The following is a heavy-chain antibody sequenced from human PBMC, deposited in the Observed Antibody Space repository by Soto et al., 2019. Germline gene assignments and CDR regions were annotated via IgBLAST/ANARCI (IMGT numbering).Heavy chain of an antibody. CDR1: GFSFSTSGMC. J-gene: IGHJ4*02. Sequence: PTQTLTLTCTFSGFSFSTSGMCVSWIRQPPGKALEWLALIDWDDDKFYLTSLKTRLTISRDTSKNQVVLTMTNMDPLDTATYFCARNFYDTGNHYARIDYWGPGTLVTVSS. V-gene: IGHV2-70*01. CDR3: ARNFYDTGNHYARIDY. D-gene: IGHD3-22*01. CDR2: IDWDDDK.